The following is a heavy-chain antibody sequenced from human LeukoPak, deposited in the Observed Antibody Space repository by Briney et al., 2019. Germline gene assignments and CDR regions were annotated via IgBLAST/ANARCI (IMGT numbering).Heavy chain of an antibody. J-gene: IGHJ4*02. CDR3: AKAYSGYDSMGH. D-gene: IGHD5-12*01. CDR2: ISWDGAST. V-gene: IGHV3-43D*03. CDR1: GFTFNDYA. Sequence: SGGSLRLSCAASGFTFNDYAMHWVRQAPGKGLQWVSLISWDGASTYYADSVKGRFTISRDNSKNSLYLQMNSLRTEDTALYYCAKAYSGYDSMGHWGQGTLITVSS.